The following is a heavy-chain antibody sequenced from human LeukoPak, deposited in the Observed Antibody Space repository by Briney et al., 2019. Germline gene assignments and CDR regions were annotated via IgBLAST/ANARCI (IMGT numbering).Heavy chain of an antibody. CDR1: GFTVSSSY. V-gene: IGHV3-7*01. CDR2: IKQDGSEK. J-gene: IGHJ3*02. Sequence: GGSLRLSCAASGFTVSSSYMSWVRQAPGKGLEWVANIKQDGSEKYYVDSVKGRFTISRDNAKNSLYLQMNSLRAEGTAVYYCARDYYDSSGYLGGAAFDIWGQGTMVTVSS. D-gene: IGHD3-22*01. CDR3: ARDYYDSSGYLGGAAFDI.